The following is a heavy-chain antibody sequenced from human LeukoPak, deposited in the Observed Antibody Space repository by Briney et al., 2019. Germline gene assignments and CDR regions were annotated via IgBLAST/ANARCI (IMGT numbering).Heavy chain of an antibody. CDR1: GFTFSDYY. D-gene: IGHD6-6*01. J-gene: IGHJ6*03. CDR2: ISSSGSTI. Sequence: GGSLRLSCAASGFTFSDYYMSWIRQAPGKGLEWVSYISSSGSTIYYADSVKGRFTISRDNAKNSLYLQMNSLRAEDTAVYYCASMDSSSPGYYYYHYMDVWGKGTTVTVSS. CDR3: ASMDSSSPGYYYYHYMDV. V-gene: IGHV3-11*01.